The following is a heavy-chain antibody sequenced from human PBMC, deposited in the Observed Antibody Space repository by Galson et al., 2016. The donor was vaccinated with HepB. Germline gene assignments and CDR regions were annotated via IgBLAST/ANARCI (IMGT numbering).Heavy chain of an antibody. D-gene: IGHD3-22*01. CDR1: GFTFSSYA. CDR3: AKDYYDSSGYRSYWYFDL. Sequence: SLRLSCAASGFTFSSYAMSWVRQAPGKGLEWVSAISGSGGNSYYADSVKGRFTISRDNSKNTLYVRMHSLRAEDTAVYYCAKDYYDSSGYRSYWYFDLWGRGTLVTVAS. V-gene: IGHV3-23*01. CDR2: ISGSGGNS. J-gene: IGHJ2*01.